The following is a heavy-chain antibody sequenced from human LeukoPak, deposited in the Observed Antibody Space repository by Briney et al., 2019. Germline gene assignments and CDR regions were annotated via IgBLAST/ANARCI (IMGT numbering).Heavy chain of an antibody. J-gene: IGHJ6*03. Sequence: GASVKVSCKASGYTFTSYDVNWVRQATGQGLEWMGWMNPNSGNTGYAQKFQGRVTTTRNTSISTAYMELSSLRSEDTAVYYCARARKVTAFRLYYYYYMDVWGKGTTVTISS. D-gene: IGHD2-21*02. CDR3: ARARKVTAFRLYYYYYMDV. CDR1: GYTFTSYD. V-gene: IGHV1-8*02. CDR2: MNPNSGNT.